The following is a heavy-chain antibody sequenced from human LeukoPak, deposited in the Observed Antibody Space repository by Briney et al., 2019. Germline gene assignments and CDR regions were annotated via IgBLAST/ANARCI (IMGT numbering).Heavy chain of an antibody. CDR2: IYTSGST. V-gene: IGHV4-61*02. CDR3: ARDGPRDLYASGAFDI. J-gene: IGHJ3*02. CDR1: GGSISSGSYY. D-gene: IGHD3-10*01. Sequence: PSQTLSLTCTVSGGSISSGSYYWSWIRQPAGKGLEWIGRIYTSGSTNYNPSLKSRVTISVDTSKNQFSLKLSSVTAADTAVYYCARDGPRDLYASGAFDIWGQGTMVTVSS.